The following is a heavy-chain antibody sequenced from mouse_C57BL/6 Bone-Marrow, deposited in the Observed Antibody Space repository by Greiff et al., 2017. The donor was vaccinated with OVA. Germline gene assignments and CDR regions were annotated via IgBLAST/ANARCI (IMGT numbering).Heavy chain of an antibody. Sequence: QVQLQQSGAELARPGASVKLSCKASGYTFTSYGISWVKQRTGQGLEWIGEIYPRSGNTSYNEKFKGKATLTADKSSSTAYMELRSLTSEDSAVYFCTRMDYGRREYWYFDFWGTGTTVTVAS. J-gene: IGHJ1*03. V-gene: IGHV1-81*01. CDR3: TRMDYGRREYWYFDF. CDR1: GYTFTSYG. CDR2: IYPRSGNT. D-gene: IGHD1-1*01.